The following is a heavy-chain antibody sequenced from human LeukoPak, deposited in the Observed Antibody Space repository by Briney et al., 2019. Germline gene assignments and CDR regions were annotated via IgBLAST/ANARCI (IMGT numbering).Heavy chain of an antibody. CDR2: INHSGST. CDR1: GGSFSGYY. D-gene: IGHD3-3*01. CDR3: ARRPVLRFLGSDAFDI. Sequence: PSETLSLTCAVYGGSFSGYYWSWIRQPPGKGLEWIGEINHSGSTNYNPSLKSRVTISVDTSKNQFPLKLSSVTAADTAVYYCARRPVLRFLGSDAFDIWGQGTMVTVSS. V-gene: IGHV4-34*01. J-gene: IGHJ3*02.